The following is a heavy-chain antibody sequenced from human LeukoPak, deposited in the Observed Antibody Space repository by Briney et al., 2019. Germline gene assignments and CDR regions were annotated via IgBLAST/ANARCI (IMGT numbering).Heavy chain of an antibody. V-gene: IGHV3-23*01. CDR2: ITVNGGDI. J-gene: IGHJ3*02. D-gene: IGHD4-17*01. CDR3: AKDPNGDYVGAFDS. CDR1: GFTINIYA. Sequence: GGSLRLSCAPSGFTINIYAMTWVRQAPGKGLEWVSSITVNGGDISYADSVKGRFTISRDNSKNTLYPQMNSLRAEDTAVYYCAKDPNGDYVGAFDSWDQGTRVTVSS.